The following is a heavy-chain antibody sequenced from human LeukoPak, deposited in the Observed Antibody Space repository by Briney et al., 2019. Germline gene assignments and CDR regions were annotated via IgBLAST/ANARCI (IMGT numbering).Heavy chain of an antibody. CDR2: ISAYNGNT. V-gene: IGHV1-18*01. D-gene: IGHD3-10*01. Sequence: GASVKVSCKASGYTFTSYGISWVRQAPGQGLEWMGWISAYNGNTNYAQKLQGRVTMTTDTSTSTAYMELRSLRSDDTAVYYCAREEFTFGELHNWFDPWGQGTLVTVSS. CDR1: GYTFTSYG. J-gene: IGHJ5*02. CDR3: AREEFTFGELHNWFDP.